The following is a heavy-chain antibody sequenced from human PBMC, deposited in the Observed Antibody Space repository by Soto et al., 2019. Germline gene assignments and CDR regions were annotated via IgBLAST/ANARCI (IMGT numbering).Heavy chain of an antibody. D-gene: IGHD6-25*01. CDR2: MTPSGYI. Sequence: QVQLVQSGAEVRKPGASVKVSCKASGFPFTSLDINWVRQAPGQGLEWVGYMTPSGYIGFAQKFRGRVSITRDASTSTVSMELSSLRSDDTAVYYCARYQEAAAFNDWGQGTLVTVSS. CDR1: GFPFTSLD. J-gene: IGHJ4*02. CDR3: ARYQEAAAFND. V-gene: IGHV1-8*01.